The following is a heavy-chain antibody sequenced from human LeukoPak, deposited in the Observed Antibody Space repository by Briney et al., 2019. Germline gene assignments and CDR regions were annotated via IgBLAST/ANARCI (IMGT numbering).Heavy chain of an antibody. D-gene: IGHD5-12*01. V-gene: IGHV3-48*03. CDR2: IDNAGGDI. CDR1: KFSYSNYD. J-gene: IGHJ6*03. CDR3: AREEKYSGSEFYYYYMDV. Sequence: GGSLRLSCAASKFSYSNYDMNWVRQAPGKGPEWIAYIDNAGGDIYYAESVEGRFTISRHNAKNSLYLPMNSERFEDRSVYYCAREEKYSGSEFYYYYMDVWGKGTTVTVSS.